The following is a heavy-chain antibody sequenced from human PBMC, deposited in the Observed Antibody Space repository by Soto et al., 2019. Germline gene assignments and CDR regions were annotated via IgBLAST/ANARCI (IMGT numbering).Heavy chain of an antibody. CDR2: ISGSGDNA. V-gene: IGHV3-23*01. Sequence: PGVSLRLSCAASGFIFSDYAMHWVRQAPGKGLEWVSGISGSGDNAYYADSVKGRFTISRDNSKNTLYLQMNSLRGEDTAVYYCAKDGSYDRLWYYGLDVWGQGTTVTVSS. CDR1: GFIFSDYA. CDR3: AKDGSYDRLWYYGLDV. J-gene: IGHJ6*02. D-gene: IGHD3-22*01.